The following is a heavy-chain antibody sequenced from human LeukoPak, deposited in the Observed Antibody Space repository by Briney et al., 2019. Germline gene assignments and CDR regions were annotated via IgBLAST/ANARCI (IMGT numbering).Heavy chain of an antibody. V-gene: IGHV3-30*03. CDR2: ISSDGSNK. J-gene: IGHJ4*02. CDR3: ARGTVMHPDS. D-gene: IGHD4-11*01. CDR1: GFTFSPFA. Sequence: GGSLRLSCAASGFTFSPFAMHWVRQAPGKGLEWVALISSDGSNKYYVDSVKGRFTISRDNSKNTLYLQMNSLRAEDTAVYYCARGTVMHPDSWGQGTLVTVSS.